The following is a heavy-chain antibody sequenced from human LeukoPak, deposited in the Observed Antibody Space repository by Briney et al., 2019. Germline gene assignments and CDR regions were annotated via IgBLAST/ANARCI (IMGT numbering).Heavy chain of an antibody. Sequence: SQTLSLTCTVSGASISSGGYYWSWIRQHPGKGLEWIGYIYYSGSTYYNPSLKSRVTISVDTSKNQFSLKLSSVTAADTAVYYCARTPPTAMVHWDYWGQGTLVTVSS. V-gene: IGHV4-31*03. D-gene: IGHD5-18*01. CDR1: GASISSGGYY. J-gene: IGHJ4*02. CDR2: IYYSGST. CDR3: ARTPPTAMVHWDY.